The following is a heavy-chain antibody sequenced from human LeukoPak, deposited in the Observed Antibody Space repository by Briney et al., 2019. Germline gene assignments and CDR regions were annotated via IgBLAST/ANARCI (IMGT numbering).Heavy chain of an antibody. V-gene: IGHV3-7*01. CDR1: GFTFSSYW. CDR2: IKQDGSEK. CDR3: ARLAAAGSRWRAFDI. D-gene: IGHD6-13*01. Sequence: GGSLRLSCAASGFTFSSYWMSWVRQAPGKGLEWVANIKQDGSEKYYVDSVKGRFTISRDNAKNSLYLQMNSLRAEDTAVYYCARLAAAGSRWRAFDIWGQGTMVTVSS. J-gene: IGHJ3*02.